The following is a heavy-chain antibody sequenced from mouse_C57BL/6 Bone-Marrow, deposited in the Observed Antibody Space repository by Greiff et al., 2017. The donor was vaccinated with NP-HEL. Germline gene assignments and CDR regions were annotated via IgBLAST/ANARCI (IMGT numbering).Heavy chain of an antibody. CDR3: ARGVVTTAFDY. D-gene: IGHD2-2*01. CDR2: IYPGSGST. Sequence: VQLQQPGAELVKPGASVKMSCKASGYTFTSYWITWVKQRPGPGLEWIGDIYPGSGSTNYNGKFKGKATLTADKSSSTAYMQLSSLTSEDSAVYFCARGVVTTAFDYWGQGTTLTVSS. CDR1: GYTFTSYW. J-gene: IGHJ2*01. V-gene: IGHV1-55*01.